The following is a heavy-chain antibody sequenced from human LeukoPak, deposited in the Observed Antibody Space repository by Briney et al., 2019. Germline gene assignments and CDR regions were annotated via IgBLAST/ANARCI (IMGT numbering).Heavy chain of an antibody. CDR3: AKDSNSWSIDY. Sequence: GGSLRLSCVCSGLTFSSYVLHWVGQARCKGVAWVAVISYDGSNKYYADSVKGRFTISRDNSKKTLYLQMNSLRAKDTAVYYCAKDSNSWSIDYWGQGTLVTVSS. CDR2: ISYDGSNK. D-gene: IGHD6-13*01. V-gene: IGHV3-30*18. CDR1: GLTFSSYV. J-gene: IGHJ4*02.